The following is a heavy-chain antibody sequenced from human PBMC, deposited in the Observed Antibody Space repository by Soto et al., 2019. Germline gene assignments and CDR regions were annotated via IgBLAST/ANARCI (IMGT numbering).Heavy chain of an antibody. J-gene: IGHJ6*02. Sequence: QVQLVQSGAEGKNPGASVKVSCKASGYTFTRYGIGWARQAPGQGLEWMGWINTYNGNTNYGHNVQGRVNQTTDTSTSTAYMEMRSLRSNDTAIYYCAMVDVYVTPTPQDVWGQGTMVIVSS. D-gene: IGHD3-16*01. CDR2: INTYNGNT. V-gene: IGHV1-18*01. CDR3: AMVDVYVTPTPQDV. CDR1: GYTFTRYG.